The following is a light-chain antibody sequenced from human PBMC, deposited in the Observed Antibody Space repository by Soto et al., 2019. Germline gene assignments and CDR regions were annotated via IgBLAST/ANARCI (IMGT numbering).Light chain of an antibody. J-gene: IGKJ5*01. CDR1: QSVGSRF. Sequence: EIALTQSPVTLSLSPGGRATLSCRASQSVGSRFLAWYQQKPGQAPRLLISGTFSRATGIPDRFSGSGSGTDFTLTISSLEPEDCAIYYCQQRQYWPPITFGQGTRLEIK. CDR3: QQRQYWPPIT. V-gene: IGKV3D-20*02. CDR2: GTF.